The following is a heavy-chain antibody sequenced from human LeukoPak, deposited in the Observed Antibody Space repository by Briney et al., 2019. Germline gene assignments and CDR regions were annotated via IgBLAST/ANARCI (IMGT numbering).Heavy chain of an antibody. Sequence: ASVKVSCKVSGYTLSQLSMHWVRQAPGKGLEWMGGLDPDFGETIYAQKFQGRVSMTEDTPTDTAYMELSRLSSEDTAVYYCAGGIDYFDDWGQGTLVTVSS. D-gene: IGHD1-26*01. CDR3: AGGIDYFDD. CDR2: LDPDFGET. CDR1: GYTLSQLS. J-gene: IGHJ4*02. V-gene: IGHV1-24*01.